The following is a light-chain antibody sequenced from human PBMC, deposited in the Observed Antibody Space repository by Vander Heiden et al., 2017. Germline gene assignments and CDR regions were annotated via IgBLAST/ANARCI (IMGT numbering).Light chain of an antibody. CDR2: TAS. Sequence: DIQMTQSPASLSASVGDRVTIICRASQSISNYLNWYQQKPGRAHEPLIYTASSLESGVPSRCSAGGSGKDFTLTSSSLQPEDFATYYCQQSYSIPLTFGGGTRVEIK. J-gene: IGKJ4*01. CDR1: QSISNY. V-gene: IGKV1-39*01. CDR3: QQSYSIPLT.